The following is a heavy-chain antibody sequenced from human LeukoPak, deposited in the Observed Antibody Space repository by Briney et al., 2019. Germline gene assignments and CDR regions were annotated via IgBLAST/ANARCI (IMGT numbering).Heavy chain of an antibody. CDR2: INAGNGNT. CDR1: GYTFTSYA. J-gene: IGHJ6*02. V-gene: IGHV1-3*01. D-gene: IGHD3-16*01. CDR3: ARDLGEWPYYYGMDV. Sequence: ASVKVSCKASGYTFTSYAMHWVRQAPGQRLEWMGWINAGNGNTKYSQKFQGRVTITRDTSASTAYMELSSLRSEDTAVYYCARDLGEWPYYYGMDVWGQGTTATVSS.